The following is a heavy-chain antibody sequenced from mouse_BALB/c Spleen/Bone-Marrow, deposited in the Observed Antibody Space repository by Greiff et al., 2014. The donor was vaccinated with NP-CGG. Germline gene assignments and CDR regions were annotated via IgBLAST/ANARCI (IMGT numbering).Heavy chain of an antibody. CDR1: GFAFSSYD. CDR3: ARPLYYYGSSPFYAMDY. CDR2: ISSGGGST. D-gene: IGHD1-1*01. V-gene: IGHV5-12-1*01. Sequence: EVKLEESGGGLVKPGGSLKLSCAASGFAFSSYDMSWVRQTPEKRLEWVAYISSGGGSTYYPDTVKGRSTISRDNAKNTLYLQMSSLKSEDTAMYYCARPLYYYGSSPFYAMDYWGQGTSVTVSS. J-gene: IGHJ4*01.